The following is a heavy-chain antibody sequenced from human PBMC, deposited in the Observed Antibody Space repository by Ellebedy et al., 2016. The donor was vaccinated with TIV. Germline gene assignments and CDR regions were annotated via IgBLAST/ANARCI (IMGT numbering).Heavy chain of an antibody. CDR3: AREGVPLGYFDL. CDR1: GFNFGIFE. J-gene: IGHJ2*01. CDR2: IGSSGSTI. D-gene: IGHD1-26*01. V-gene: IGHV3-48*03. Sequence: PGGSLRLSCAASGFNFGIFEMSWVRQAPGKGLEWISYIGSSGSTISYADSVKGRFTVFRDNAKDSLYLQMSSLRAEDTAVYYCAREGVPLGYFDLWGRGSLVTVSS.